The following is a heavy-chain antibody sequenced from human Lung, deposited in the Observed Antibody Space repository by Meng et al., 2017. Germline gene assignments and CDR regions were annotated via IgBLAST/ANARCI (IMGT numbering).Heavy chain of an antibody. J-gene: IGHJ5*02. CDR2: ITAGNGNT. D-gene: IGHD6-19*01. CDR3: ARGDQPWPHRFDP. CDR1: GYTFTNYA. Sequence: QVQLVKSGAEVKTPGASVRLSCMASGYTFTNYAIHWVRQAPGQRLEWMGWITAGNGNTKYSQKFQGRVTIIRDTSASTVYMELSSLRSEDTAVYYCARGDQPWPHRFDPWGQGTLVTVSS. V-gene: IGHV1-3*01.